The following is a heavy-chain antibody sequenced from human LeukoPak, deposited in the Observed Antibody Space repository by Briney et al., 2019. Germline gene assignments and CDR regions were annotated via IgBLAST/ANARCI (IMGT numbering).Heavy chain of an antibody. J-gene: IGHJ4*02. CDR3: TTQADY. CDR2: VISKTDGGTT. CDR1: GLTSRTAW. V-gene: IGHV3-15*01. Sequence: KPGGSLRLSCAAPGLTSRTAWIGGVGQPSGRGLEWVGRVISKTDGGTTDYAAPVKGRFTISRDDSKNTLYLQMNSLKTEDTAVYYCTTQADYWGQGTLVTVSS.